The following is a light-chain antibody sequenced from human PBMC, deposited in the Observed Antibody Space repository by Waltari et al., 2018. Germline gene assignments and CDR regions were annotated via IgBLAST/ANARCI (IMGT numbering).Light chain of an antibody. CDR3: QLLNSYQWT. V-gene: IGKV1-9*01. CDR1: KGISDY. J-gene: IGKJ1*01. CDR2: AAS. Sequence: IQLTQSPSSLSASVGDRVTITCRASKGISDYLSWYQQKPGKDPKLLIYAASTLQSGVPSRFSCDGSGTYFTLTISSLQPEDLATYYCQLLNSYQWTFGQGTKVEIK.